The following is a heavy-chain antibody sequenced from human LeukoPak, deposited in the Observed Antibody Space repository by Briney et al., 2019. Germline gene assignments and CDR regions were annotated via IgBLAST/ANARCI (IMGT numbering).Heavy chain of an antibody. D-gene: IGHD4-23*01. V-gene: IGHV1-8*03. Sequence: PGASVKVSCKASGYTFTSYDINWVRQATGQGLEWMGWMNPNSGNTGYAQKFQGRVTITRNTSISTAYMELSSLRSEDTAVYYCASMGYGGKAVDVWGKGTTVTVSS. CDR1: GYTFTSYD. CDR2: MNPNSGNT. J-gene: IGHJ6*04. CDR3: ASMGYGGKAVDV.